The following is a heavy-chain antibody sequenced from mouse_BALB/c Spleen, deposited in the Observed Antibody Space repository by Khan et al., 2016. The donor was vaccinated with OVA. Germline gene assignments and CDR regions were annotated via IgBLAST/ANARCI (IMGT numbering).Heavy chain of an antibody. Sequence: EVQLQESGGDLVKPGGSLKLSCAASGFSFSSYSMSWVRQTPDKRLEWVATISSGGDYTYYPDIVKGRVTISRDNAKNTLYLQMSSLKSEDTAMYYCASHLTGSFAYWGQGTLVTVSA. CDR3: ASHLTGSFAY. D-gene: IGHD4-1*01. V-gene: IGHV5-6*01. CDR2: ISSGGDYT. CDR1: GFSFSSYS. J-gene: IGHJ3*01.